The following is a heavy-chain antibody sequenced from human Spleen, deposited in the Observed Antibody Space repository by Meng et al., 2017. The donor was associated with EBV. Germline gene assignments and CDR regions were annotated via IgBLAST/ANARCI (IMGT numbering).Heavy chain of an antibody. D-gene: IGHD2-21*01. CDR3: AKDCFGDKDS. J-gene: IGHJ4*02. CDR2: INPDGSVI. Sequence: EAQVMESXGGLVQPGGSMRLSCAASGFTLSSYWVHWVRQAPGKGLVWVSRINPDGSVINYADSMKGRFTISRDNAKNTVYLQMNNLRADDTAVYYCAKDCFGDKDSWGQGTLFTVSS. CDR1: GFTLSSYW. V-gene: IGHV3-74*01.